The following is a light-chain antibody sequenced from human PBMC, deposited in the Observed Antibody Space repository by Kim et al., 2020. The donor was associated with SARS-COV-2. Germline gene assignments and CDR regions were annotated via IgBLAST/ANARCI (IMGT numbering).Light chain of an antibody. CDR2: GAS. CDR1: RPVFARN. J-gene: IGKJ1*01. V-gene: IGKV3-20*01. Sequence: THSPGIMTWFPGDRATLSCRASRPVFARNLIWYQQKPGQAPRVLIYGASTRATGVPDRFSGSGSGTDFTLTITRLEPDDFAVYYCQQFGSSLWTFGQGTKVDIK. CDR3: QQFGSSLWT.